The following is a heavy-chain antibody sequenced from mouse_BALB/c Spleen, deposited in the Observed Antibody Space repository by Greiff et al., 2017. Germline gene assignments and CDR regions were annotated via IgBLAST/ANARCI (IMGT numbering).Heavy chain of an antibody. CDR2: IYPGDGDT. CDR1: GYAFSSSW. Sequence: QVQLQQSGPELVKPGASVKISCKASGYAFSSSWMNWVKQRPGQGLEWIGRIYPGDGDTNYNGKFKGKATLTADKSSSTAYMQLSSLTSVDSAVYYCANCGYYFDYWGQGTTLTVSS. J-gene: IGHJ2*01. V-gene: IGHV1-82*01. CDR3: ANCGYYFDY.